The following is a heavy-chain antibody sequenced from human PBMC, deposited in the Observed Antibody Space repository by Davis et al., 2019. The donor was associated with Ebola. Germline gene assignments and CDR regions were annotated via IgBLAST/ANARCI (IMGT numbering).Heavy chain of an antibody. CDR2: IYHSGST. CDR1: GYSISSGYY. CDR3: ARHSRAAADLSAFDI. J-gene: IGHJ3*02. Sequence: PSETLSLTCTVSGYSISSGYYWGWIRQPPGKGLEWIGSIYHSGSTYYNPSLKSRVTISVDTSKNQFSLKLSSVTAADTAMYYCARHSRAAADLSAFDIWGQGTMVTVSS. D-gene: IGHD6-13*01. V-gene: IGHV4-38-2*02.